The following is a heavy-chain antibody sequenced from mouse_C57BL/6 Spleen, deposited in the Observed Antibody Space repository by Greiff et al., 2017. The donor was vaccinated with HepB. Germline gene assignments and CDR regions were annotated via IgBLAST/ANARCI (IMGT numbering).Heavy chain of an antibody. J-gene: IGHJ2*01. CDR1: GFSLTSYG. CDR2: IWSGGST. D-gene: IGHD1-1*01. V-gene: IGHV2-2*01. Sequence: QVQLKQSGPGLVQPSQSLSITCTVSGFSLTSYGVHWVRQSPGKGLEWLGVIWSGGSTDYNAAFISRLSISKDNSKSQVFFKMNSLQADDTAIYYCARESTTVVATDYFDYWGQGTTLTVSS. CDR3: ARESTTVVATDYFDY.